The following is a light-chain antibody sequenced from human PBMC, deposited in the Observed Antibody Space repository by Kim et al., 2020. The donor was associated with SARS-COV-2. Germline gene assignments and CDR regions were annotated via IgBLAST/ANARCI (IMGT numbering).Light chain of an antibody. CDR3: QAWDSSTAV. J-gene: IGLJ3*02. Sequence: SVSPGQTASITCSGDKLGDKYACWYQQKPGQSPVLVIYQDSKRPSGIPERFSGSNSGSTATLTISGTQAMDEADYYCQAWDSSTAVFGGGTKLTVL. CDR2: QDS. V-gene: IGLV3-1*01. CDR1: KLGDKY.